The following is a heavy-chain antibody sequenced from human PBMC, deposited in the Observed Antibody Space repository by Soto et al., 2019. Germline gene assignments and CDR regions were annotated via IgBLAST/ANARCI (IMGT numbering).Heavy chain of an antibody. Sequence: QVQLVQSGAEVKKHGASVKVSCKASGYTFSSYAMHWVRQAPGQRREWMGWINAGNGNTKYSQKFQGRVTITMDTSASTPFMEVSSQRSEDTAVYYCASDGGYSGYEYFDYWGQGTLVNVSS. CDR1: GYTFSSYA. D-gene: IGHD5-12*01. CDR2: INAGNGNT. CDR3: ASDGGYSGYEYFDY. V-gene: IGHV1-3*01. J-gene: IGHJ4*02.